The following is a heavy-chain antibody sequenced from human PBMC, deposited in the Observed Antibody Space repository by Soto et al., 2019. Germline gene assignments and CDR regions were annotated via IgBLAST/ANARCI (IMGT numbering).Heavy chain of an antibody. Sequence: GASVKVSCKASGYTFTSYDINWVRQATGQGLEWMGWMNPNSGNTGYAQKFQGRATMTRNTSISTAYMELSSLRSEDTAVYYCARGLLAAALGGFDPWGQGTLVTVSS. CDR3: ARGLLAAALGGFDP. CDR1: GYTFTSYD. D-gene: IGHD6-13*01. V-gene: IGHV1-8*01. CDR2: MNPNSGNT. J-gene: IGHJ5*02.